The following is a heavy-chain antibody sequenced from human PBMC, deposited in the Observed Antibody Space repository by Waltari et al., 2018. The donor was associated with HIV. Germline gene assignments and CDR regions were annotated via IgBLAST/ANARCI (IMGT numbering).Heavy chain of an antibody. J-gene: IGHJ4*02. CDR1: GFTFSSHW. D-gene: IGHD4-17*01. CDR3: TREGVETTAPADY. Sequence: EVQLVASGGGLVQAGGSLRLSCAASGFTFSSHWMHWVRQAPGKGLVWVARINGDGSGTSYADSVRGRFSISRENAENSLHLHMNSVRPEDTGLYYCTREGVETTAPADYWGQGTLVTVSS. V-gene: IGHV3-74*01. CDR2: INGDGSGT.